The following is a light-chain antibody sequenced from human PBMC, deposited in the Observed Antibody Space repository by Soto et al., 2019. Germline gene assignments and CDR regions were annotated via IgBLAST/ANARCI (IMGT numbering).Light chain of an antibody. J-gene: IGKJ4*01. Sequence: DIVMTQSPDSLAVSLGERATINCKSSQSVLYSSNNKNYLAWYQQKPGQPPKLLIYWASTRESGVPDRFSGSGSGTDFTLTISSLQAEDVAVYYCQQYYNSPLPFGGGTKVEIK. CDR2: WAS. CDR3: QQYYNSPLP. V-gene: IGKV4-1*01. CDR1: QSVLYSSNNKNY.